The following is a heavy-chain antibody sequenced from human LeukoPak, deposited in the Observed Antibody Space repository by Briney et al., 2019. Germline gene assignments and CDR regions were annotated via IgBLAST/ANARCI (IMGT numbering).Heavy chain of an antibody. J-gene: IGHJ4*02. CDR1: GGTFSSYA. CDR2: IIPIFGTA. Sequence: SSVKVSCKASGGTFSSYAISWVRQAPGQGLEWMGGIIPIFGTANYAQKFQGRVTITADESTSTAYMELSSLRSEDTAVYYCARVMGLRYYDFWSGSYYFDYRGQGTLVTVSS. CDR3: ARVMGLRYYDFWSGSYYFDY. V-gene: IGHV1-69*01. D-gene: IGHD3-3*01.